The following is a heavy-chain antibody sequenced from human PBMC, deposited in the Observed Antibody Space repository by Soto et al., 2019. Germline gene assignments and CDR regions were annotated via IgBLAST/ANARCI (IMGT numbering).Heavy chain of an antibody. CDR1: GGSISSGDYY. CDR3: ARGFSLSGYFQH. Sequence: KTSETLSLTCTVSGGSISSGDYYWSWIRQPPGKGLEWIGYTYYSGSTYYNPSLKSRVTISVDTSKNQFSLKLSSVTAADTAVYYCARGFSLSGYFQHWGQGTLVTVS. V-gene: IGHV4-30-4*01. J-gene: IGHJ1*01. CDR2: TYYSGST.